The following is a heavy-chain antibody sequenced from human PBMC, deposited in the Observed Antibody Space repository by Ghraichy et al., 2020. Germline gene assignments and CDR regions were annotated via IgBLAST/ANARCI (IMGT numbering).Heavy chain of an antibody. V-gene: IGHV3-74*01. Sequence: AGSLRLSCAASGFTFSSYWMHWVRQAPGKGLVWVSRINSDGSSTSYADSVKGRFTISRDNAKNTLYLQMNSLRAEDTAVYYCARGGQYSSSWFDYWGQGTLVTVSS. D-gene: IGHD6-13*01. CDR3: ARGGQYSSSWFDY. CDR2: INSDGSST. J-gene: IGHJ4*02. CDR1: GFTFSSYW.